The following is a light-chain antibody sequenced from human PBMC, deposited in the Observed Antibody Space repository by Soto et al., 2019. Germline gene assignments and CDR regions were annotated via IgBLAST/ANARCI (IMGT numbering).Light chain of an antibody. CDR3: QQYGSSPT. CDR2: GAS. Sequence: EIVLTQSPGTLSLSPGERATLSCRASQSVSSSYLAWCQQKPGQAPRLLIYGASSRATGIPDRFSGSGSGTDFTLTIIRLEPEDFAVYYCQQYGSSPTFGGGTKVDI. CDR1: QSVSSSY. J-gene: IGKJ4*01. V-gene: IGKV3-20*01.